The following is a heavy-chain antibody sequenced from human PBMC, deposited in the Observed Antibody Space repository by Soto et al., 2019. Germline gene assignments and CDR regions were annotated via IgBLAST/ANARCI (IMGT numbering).Heavy chain of an antibody. CDR3: AKVEGYCSGGSCSNDAFDI. D-gene: IGHD2-15*01. Sequence: GGSLRLSCAASGFTFSSYGMHWVRQAPGKGLEWVAVISYDGSNKYYADSVKGRFTISRDNSKNTLYLQMNSLRAEDTAVYYCAKVEGYCSGGSCSNDAFDIWGQGTMVTVSS. CDR2: ISYDGSNK. V-gene: IGHV3-30*18. J-gene: IGHJ3*02. CDR1: GFTFSSYG.